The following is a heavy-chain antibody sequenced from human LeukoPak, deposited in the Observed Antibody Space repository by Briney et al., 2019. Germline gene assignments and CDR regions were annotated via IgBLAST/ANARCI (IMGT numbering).Heavy chain of an antibody. CDR1: GFTFTSYA. J-gene: IGHJ4*02. Sequence: GGSLRLSCAASGFTFTSYAMSWVRQAPGKRLEWVSAISGSGGRTYYAESVKGRFTISRDNSKNTLYLQMNSLRAEDTAVYYCAKVLVYDYVWGSYRSTSPFFGYWGQGTLVTVSS. V-gene: IGHV3-23*01. CDR3: AKVLVYDYVWGSYRSTSPFFGY. D-gene: IGHD3-16*02. CDR2: ISGSGGRT.